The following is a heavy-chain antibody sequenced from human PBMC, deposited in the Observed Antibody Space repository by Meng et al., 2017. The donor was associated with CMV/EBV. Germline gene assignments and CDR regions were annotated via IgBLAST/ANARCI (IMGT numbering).Heavy chain of an antibody. J-gene: IGHJ5*02. Sequence: ASVKVSCKASGYTFTGYYMHWVRQAPGQGLEWMGWINPNSGGTKYAQKFQGRVTMTRDTSISTAYMELSRLRSDDTAVYYCASRRGIDRIAARRGWFDPWGQGTLVTVSS. V-gene: IGHV1-2*02. CDR1: GYTFTGYY. CDR2: INPNSGGT. D-gene: IGHD6-6*01. CDR3: ASRRGIDRIAARRGWFDP.